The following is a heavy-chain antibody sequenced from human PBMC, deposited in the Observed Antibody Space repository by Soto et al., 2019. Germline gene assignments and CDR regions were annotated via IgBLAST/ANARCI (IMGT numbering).Heavy chain of an antibody. J-gene: IGHJ4*02. D-gene: IGHD2-15*01. CDR2: INAGNGNT. Sequence: ASVKVSCKASGYTFTSYAMHWVRQAPGQRLEWMGWINAGNGNTKYSQKFQGRVTITRDTSASTAYMELSSLRSEDTAVYYCARLLLGYCSGGSCHPYFDYWGQGTLVTVSS. CDR3: ARLLLGYCSGGSCHPYFDY. CDR1: GYTFTSYA. V-gene: IGHV1-3*01.